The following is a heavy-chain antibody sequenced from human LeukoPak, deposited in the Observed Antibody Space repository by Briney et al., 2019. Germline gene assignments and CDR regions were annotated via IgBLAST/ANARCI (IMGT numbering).Heavy chain of an antibody. V-gene: IGHV3-9*01. CDR2: ISWNSGSI. J-gene: IGHJ6*03. CDR3: AKDRDTTATRYMDV. D-gene: IGHD2-15*01. Sequence: PGGSLRLSCAASGFTFDDYAMHWVRQAPGKGQEWVSGISWNSGSIGYADSVKGRFTISRDNAKNSLYLQMSSLRAEDTALYYCAKDRDTTATRYMDVWGKGTTVTVSS. CDR1: GFTFDDYA.